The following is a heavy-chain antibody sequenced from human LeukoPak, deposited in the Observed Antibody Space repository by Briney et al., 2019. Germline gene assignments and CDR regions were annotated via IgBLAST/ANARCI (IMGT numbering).Heavy chain of an antibody. D-gene: IGHD3-22*01. Sequence: SETLSLTCTVSGGSISSSSYYWGWIRQPPGKGLERIGSIYYSGSTYYNPSLKSRVTISVDTSKNQFSLKLSSVTAADTAVYYCASPGIVVIPSGFDYWGQGTLVTVSS. CDR1: GGSISSSSYY. V-gene: IGHV4-39*01. CDR2: IYYSGST. CDR3: ASPGIVVIPSGFDY. J-gene: IGHJ4*02.